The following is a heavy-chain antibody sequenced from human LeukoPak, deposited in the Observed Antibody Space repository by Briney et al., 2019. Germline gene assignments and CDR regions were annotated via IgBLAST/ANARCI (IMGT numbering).Heavy chain of an antibody. V-gene: IGHV3-48*03. CDR2: ISSSGYTK. D-gene: IGHD7-27*01. Sequence: GGSLRPSCAASGFTFSSYEVNWVRQAPGKGLEWVSYISSSGYTKYYADSVKGRFTISRDNAKNSLYLQMNSLRAEDTAVYYCARDQGPWAPFDYWGQGTLVTVSS. J-gene: IGHJ4*02. CDR1: GFTFSSYE. CDR3: ARDQGPWAPFDY.